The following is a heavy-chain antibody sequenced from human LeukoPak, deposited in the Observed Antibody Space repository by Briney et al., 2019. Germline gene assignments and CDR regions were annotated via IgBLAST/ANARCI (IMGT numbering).Heavy chain of an antibody. V-gene: IGHV4-34*01. CDR1: GGSFSSYY. D-gene: IGHD5-18*01. Sequence: SETLSLTCAVYGGSFSSYYLSWIRQSPGKGLEWIGEINHSGSTNYNPSLKNRVTISVDTSKNQFSLNLSSVTAADTAVYYCARARGYSYGYPDYWGQGTLVTVSS. CDR2: INHSGST. J-gene: IGHJ4*02. CDR3: ARARGYSYGYPDY.